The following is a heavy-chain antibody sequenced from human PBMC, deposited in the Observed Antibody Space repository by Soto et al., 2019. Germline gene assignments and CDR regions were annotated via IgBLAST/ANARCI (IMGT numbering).Heavy chain of an antibody. V-gene: IGHV6-1*01. J-gene: IGHJ4*01. CDR3: ARDRYSNGHFDY. CDR1: GDSVSSNSAA. Sequence: SQTLSLTCAISGDSVSSNSAAWNWIRQSPSRGLEWLGRTYYRSKWYNDYALSVKSLISINPDTSKNQFSLQLNSVTPEDTAVYYCARDRYSNGHFDYWGHGTLVTVSS. CDR2: TYYRSKWYN. D-gene: IGHD4-4*01.